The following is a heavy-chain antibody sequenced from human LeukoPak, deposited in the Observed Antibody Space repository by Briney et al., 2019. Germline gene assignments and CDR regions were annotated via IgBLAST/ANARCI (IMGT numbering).Heavy chain of an antibody. D-gene: IGHD6-6*01. Sequence: PSETLSLTCAVYGGSFSGYYWSWIRQPPGKGLEWIGEINHSGSTNYNPSLKSRVTISVDTSKNQFSLKLSSVTAADTAVYYCARRQLAARSAPFDYWGQGTLVTVSS. CDR1: GGSFSGYY. V-gene: IGHV4-34*01. CDR3: ARRQLAARSAPFDY. CDR2: INHSGST. J-gene: IGHJ4*02.